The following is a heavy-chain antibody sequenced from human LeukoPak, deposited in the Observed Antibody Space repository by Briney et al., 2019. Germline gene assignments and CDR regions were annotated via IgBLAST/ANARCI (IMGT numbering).Heavy chain of an antibody. Sequence: SETLSLACTVSGGSISSYYWSWIRQPPGKGLEWIGYIYYSGSTNYNPSLKSRVTISVDTSKNQFSLKLSSVTAADTAVYYCAGDMSYYYDSSGYLGDAFDIWGQGTMVTVSS. D-gene: IGHD3-22*01. CDR2: IYYSGST. J-gene: IGHJ3*02. V-gene: IGHV4-59*01. CDR1: GGSISSYY. CDR3: AGDMSYYYDSSGYLGDAFDI.